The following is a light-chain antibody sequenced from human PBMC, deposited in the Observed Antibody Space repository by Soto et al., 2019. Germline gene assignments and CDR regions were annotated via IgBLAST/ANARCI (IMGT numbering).Light chain of an antibody. J-gene: IGLJ1*01. CDR2: GNS. CDR3: QSYDSSLSHNYV. CDR1: SSNIGAGYD. V-gene: IGLV1-40*01. Sequence: QSVLTQPPSVSGAPGQRVTISCTGSSSNIGAGYDVHWYQQLPGTAPKLLIYGNSNRPSGVPDRFSGSKSGTSASLAITGLQAEDEADYYCQSYDSSLSHNYVFGTGTRSPS.